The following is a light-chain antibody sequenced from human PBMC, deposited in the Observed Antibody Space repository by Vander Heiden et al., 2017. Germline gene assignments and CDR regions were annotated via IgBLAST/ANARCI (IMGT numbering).Light chain of an antibody. CDR3: QQYYSTPRT. Sequence: DIVMTQSPDSLSVFLGERATINCKSSQSVLHSYKNKNYLAWYQQKPGQPPKLLIYWASTRKSGVPGRFSGSGSGTDFTLTISSLQAEDVAVYYCQQYYSTPRTFGQGTKVEIK. CDR2: WAS. CDR1: QSVLHSYKNKNY. J-gene: IGKJ1*01. V-gene: IGKV4-1*01.